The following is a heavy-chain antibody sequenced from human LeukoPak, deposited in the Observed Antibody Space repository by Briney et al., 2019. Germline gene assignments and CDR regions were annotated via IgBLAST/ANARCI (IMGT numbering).Heavy chain of an antibody. D-gene: IGHD2-15*01. V-gene: IGHV3-21*01. CDR2: ISSSSSYI. CDR3: ARDVAATGQGFDY. Sequence: PGGSLRLSCAASGFTFSSYSMNWVRQAPGKGLEWVSSISSSSSYIYYADSMKGRFTISRDNAKNSLYLQMNSLRAEDTAVYYCARDVAATGQGFDYWGQGTLVTVSS. CDR1: GFTFSSYS. J-gene: IGHJ4*02.